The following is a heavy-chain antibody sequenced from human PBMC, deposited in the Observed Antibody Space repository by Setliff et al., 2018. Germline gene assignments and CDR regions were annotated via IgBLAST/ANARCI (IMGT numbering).Heavy chain of an antibody. D-gene: IGHD3-10*01. CDR3: ARHEFVGGYYGSVTYRHFDY. J-gene: IGHJ4*02. CDR1: GDSISSTSYQ. CDR2: IYYTGTA. Sequence: PSETLSLTCTVSGDSISSTSYQWGWVRQPPGKGLEWIGSIYYTGTAYYNPSLKSRVTISVDTSKNQSSLQVTSLAATDTALYFCARHEFVGGYYGSVTYRHFDYWGQGILVTVSS. V-gene: IGHV4-39*01.